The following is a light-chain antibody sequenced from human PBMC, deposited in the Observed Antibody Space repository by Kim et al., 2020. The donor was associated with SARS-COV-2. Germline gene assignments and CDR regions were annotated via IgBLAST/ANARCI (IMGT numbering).Light chain of an antibody. Sequence: EIVLTQSPATLSLSPGERATLSCRASQSVSSYLAWYQQRPGQAPRLRIYDASNRATGIPARFSGSGSGIDFTLTISSLEHEDCAVYYCQRLSNWPRTFGGGTKVDIK. CDR2: DAS. CDR1: QSVSSY. J-gene: IGKJ4*01. CDR3: QRLSNWPRT. V-gene: IGKV3-11*01.